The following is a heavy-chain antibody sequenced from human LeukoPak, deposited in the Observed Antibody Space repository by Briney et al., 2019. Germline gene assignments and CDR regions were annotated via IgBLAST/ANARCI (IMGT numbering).Heavy chain of an antibody. CDR3: AAKYGSGSYDY. CDR2: ISSSGSTI. Sequence: GGSLRLSCAASGFTFSDYYMSWIRQAPGKGLEWVSYISSSGSTIYYADSVKGRFTISRDNAKNSLFLQMNSLRAEDTAVYYCAAKYGSGSYDYWGQGTLVTVSS. J-gene: IGHJ4*02. CDR1: GFTFSDYY. D-gene: IGHD3-10*01. V-gene: IGHV3-11*04.